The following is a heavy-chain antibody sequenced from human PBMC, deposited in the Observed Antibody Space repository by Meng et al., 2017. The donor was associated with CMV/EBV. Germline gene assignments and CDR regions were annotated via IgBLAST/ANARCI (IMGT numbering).Heavy chain of an antibody. J-gene: IGHJ4*02. Sequence: GSLRLSCAVYGGSFSGYYWSWIRQPPGKGLEWIGEINHSGSTNYNPSLKSRVTISVDTSKNQFSLKLSSVTAADTAVYYCARRPINYYDSSDGHPPLDYWGQGTLVTVSP. D-gene: IGHD3-22*01. CDR3: ARRPINYYDSSDGHPPLDY. CDR1: GGSFSGYY. CDR2: INHSGST. V-gene: IGHV4-34*01.